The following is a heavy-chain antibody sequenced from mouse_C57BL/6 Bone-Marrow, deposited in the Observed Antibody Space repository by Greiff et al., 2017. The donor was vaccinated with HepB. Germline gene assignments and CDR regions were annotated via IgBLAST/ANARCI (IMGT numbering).Heavy chain of an antibody. J-gene: IGHJ3*01. V-gene: IGHV5-6*01. CDR3: ARQSYYDYAWFAY. CDR1: GFTFSSYG. Sequence: EVQLVESGGDLVKPGGSLKLSCAASGFTFSSYGMSWVRQTPDKRLEWVATISSGGSYTYYPDSVKGRFTISRDNAKNTLYLQMSSLKSEDTAMYYCARQSYYDYAWFAYWGQGTLVTVSA. CDR2: ISSGGSYT. D-gene: IGHD2-4*01.